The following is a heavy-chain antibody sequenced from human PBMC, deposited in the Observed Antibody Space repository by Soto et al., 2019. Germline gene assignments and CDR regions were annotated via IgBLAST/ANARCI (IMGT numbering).Heavy chain of an antibody. J-gene: IGHJ4*02. V-gene: IGHV3-30*03. CDR3: ATSSGSYYSRTYNGGPFDN. CDR1: GFTFSNFG. CDR2: ISYDGTNK. Sequence: PGGSLRLSCAASGFTFSNFGMPWVRQAPGKGPEWVAVISYDGTNKFYSDSVRGRFTVSRDDSKNTLYLQMNSLKDEDTALYFCATSSGSYYSRTYNGGPFDNWGQGIPVTVSS. D-gene: IGHD3-10*01.